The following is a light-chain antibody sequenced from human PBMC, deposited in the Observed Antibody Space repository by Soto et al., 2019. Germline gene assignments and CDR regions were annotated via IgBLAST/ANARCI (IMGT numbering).Light chain of an antibody. V-gene: IGKV3-11*01. CDR3: QQRSNWLPYT. CDR2: DAS. CDR1: QSVSSY. J-gene: IGKJ2*01. Sequence: EIVLTQSPATLSLSPGERATLSCRASQSVSSYLAWYQQKPGQAPRLLIYDASNRATGIPARFSGSGSGTDFPLTISSLEPEDLAVYYCQQRSNWLPYTFGQGTKLEIK.